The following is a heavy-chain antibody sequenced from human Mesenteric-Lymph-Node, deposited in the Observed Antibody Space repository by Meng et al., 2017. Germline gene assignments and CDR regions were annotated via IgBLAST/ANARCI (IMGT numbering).Heavy chain of an antibody. J-gene: IGHJ4*02. CDR1: GFPFGDYS. CDR2: IRIKRYGGTT. V-gene: IGHV3-49*03. Sequence: GESLKISCVASGFPFGDYSMTWFRQAPGTGLEWVAFIRIKRYGGTTEYAASVKGRFTISRDDSEAIAYLQMSSLKTEDTAVYYCAREKGTITKNRGDVDYWGQGTLVTVSS. D-gene: IGHD3-10*01. CDR3: AREKGTITKNRGDVDY.